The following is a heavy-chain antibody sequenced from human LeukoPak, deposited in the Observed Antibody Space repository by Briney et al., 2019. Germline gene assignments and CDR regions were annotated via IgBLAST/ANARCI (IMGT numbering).Heavy chain of an antibody. J-gene: IGHJ4*02. CDR3: ARTHPYYDSSGYCDY. CDR1: GYSFTSYW. CDR2: IYPGDSDT. V-gene: IGHV5-51*01. D-gene: IGHD3-22*01. Sequence: GETLKISCKGSGYSFTSYWIGWVRQMPGKGLEWMGIIYPGDSDTRYSPSFQGQVTISADKSISTAYLQWSSLKASDTAMYYCARTHPYYDSSGYCDYWGQGTLVTVSS.